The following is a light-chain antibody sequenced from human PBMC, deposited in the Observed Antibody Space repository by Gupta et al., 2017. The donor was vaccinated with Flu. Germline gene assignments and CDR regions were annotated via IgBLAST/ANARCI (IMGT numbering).Light chain of an antibody. CDR3: MQRREFPYT. CDR1: PSRLGRGDGNTS. J-gene: IGKJ2*01. Sequence: TPGGPSSIYCSYSPSRLGRGDGNTSLAWYVQKPEQSPQLLFYGRSYRASGVSDRFSGSGSGTDFTLKISRVEAEDVGLYFCMQRREFPYTFGQWTKMEI. V-gene: IGKV2-40*01. CDR2: GRS.